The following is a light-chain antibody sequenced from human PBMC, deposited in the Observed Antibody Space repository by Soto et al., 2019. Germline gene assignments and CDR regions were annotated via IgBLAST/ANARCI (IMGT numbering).Light chain of an antibody. J-gene: IGKJ5*01. Sequence: EIVLTQSPATLSLSPGERATLSCRASQSVSSYLAWYQQKPGQAPRLLIYDASNRATGIPARFSGSGSGTDFTLTIISLQPEDFAVNYCHQRSNWPSITFGPGTRLDIK. V-gene: IGKV3-11*01. CDR3: HQRSNWPSIT. CDR2: DAS. CDR1: QSVSSY.